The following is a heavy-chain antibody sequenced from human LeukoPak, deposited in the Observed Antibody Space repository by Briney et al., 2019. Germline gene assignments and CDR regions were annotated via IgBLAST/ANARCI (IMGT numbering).Heavy chain of an antibody. CDR2: IDSDGSST. CDR1: GFTFSSYW. J-gene: IGHJ6*02. V-gene: IGHV3-74*01. D-gene: IGHD5-18*01. CDR3: ARGGDTYGFSVHYYYGMDA. Sequence: GGSLRLSCAASGFTFSSYWMHWVRQAPGKGLAWVSRIDSDGSSTTYADSVKGRFAISRDNAKNTLFLQMNSLRAEDTGVYYCARGGDTYGFSVHYYYGMDAWGQGTTVTVSS.